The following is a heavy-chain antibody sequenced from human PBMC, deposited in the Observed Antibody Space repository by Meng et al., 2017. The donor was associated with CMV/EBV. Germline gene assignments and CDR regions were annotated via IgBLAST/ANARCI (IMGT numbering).Heavy chain of an antibody. CDR3: ARVGIGESIAARPILLSFDY. V-gene: IGHV1-69*05. J-gene: IGHJ4*02. CDR1: GGTFISYA. D-gene: IGHD6-6*01. CDR2: IIPIFGTA. Sequence: SVKVSCKASGGTFISYAISWVRQAPGQGLEWMGGIIPIFGTANYAQKFQGRVTITTDESTSTAYMELSSLRSEDTAVYYCARVGIGESIAARPILLSFDYWGQGTLVTVSS.